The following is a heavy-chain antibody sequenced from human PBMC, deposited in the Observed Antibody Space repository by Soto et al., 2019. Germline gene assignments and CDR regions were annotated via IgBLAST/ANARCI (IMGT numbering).Heavy chain of an antibody. CDR3: ARLKDCSGGSCYFYYGMDV. Sequence: GESLKISCKGSGYSFTSYWIGWVRQMPGKGLEWMGIIYPGDSDTRYSPSFQGQVTISADKSISTAYLQWSSLKASDTAMYYCARLKDCSGGSCYFYYGMDVWGQGTTVTVS. D-gene: IGHD2-15*01. V-gene: IGHV5-51*01. CDR1: GYSFTSYW. CDR2: IYPGDSDT. J-gene: IGHJ6*02.